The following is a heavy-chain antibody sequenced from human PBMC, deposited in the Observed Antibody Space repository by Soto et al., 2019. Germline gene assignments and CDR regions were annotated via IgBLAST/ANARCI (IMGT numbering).Heavy chain of an antibody. CDR2: ISSSSSYI. CDR1: GFTFSSYS. V-gene: IGHV3-21*01. CDR3: ARSREYGDYYYYYGMDV. J-gene: IGHJ6*02. Sequence: GESLKISCAASGFTFSSYSMNWVRQAPGKGLEWVSSISSSSSYIYYADSVKGRFTISRDNAKNSLYLQMNSLRAEDTAVYYCARSREYGDYYYYYGMDVWGQGTTVTVSS. D-gene: IGHD4-17*01.